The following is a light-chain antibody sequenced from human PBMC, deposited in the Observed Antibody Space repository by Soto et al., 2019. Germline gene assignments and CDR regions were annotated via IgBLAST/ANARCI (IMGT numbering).Light chain of an antibody. Sequence: QSALAQPSSVSRSPGQSITISCTGTSTDVGGCNYVSWYQHHPGKGPKLIIYEVGNRPSGVSDRSSGSKSGNKASLIISNLEAEYESDYYCGSYTSTDPPVVLGTGTQ. CDR1: STDVGGCNY. V-gene: IGLV2-14*01. CDR2: EVG. CDR3: GSYTSTDPPVV. J-gene: IGLJ1*01.